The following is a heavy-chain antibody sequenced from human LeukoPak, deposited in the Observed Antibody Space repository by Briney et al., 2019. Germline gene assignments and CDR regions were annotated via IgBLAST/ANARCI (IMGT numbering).Heavy chain of an antibody. V-gene: IGHV3-48*03. CDR3: ARVMEYYYYYMDV. D-gene: IGHD3-10*01. Sequence: GGSLRLSCAASGFTFSSYEMNWVRQAPGKGLEWVSYISSSGSTIYYADSVKGRFTISRDSAKNSLYLQMNSLRAEDTAVYYCARVMEYYYYYMDVWGKGTTVTISS. CDR2: ISSSGSTI. J-gene: IGHJ6*03. CDR1: GFTFSSYE.